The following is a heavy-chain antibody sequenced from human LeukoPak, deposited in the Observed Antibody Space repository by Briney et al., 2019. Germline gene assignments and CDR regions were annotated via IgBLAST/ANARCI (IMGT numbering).Heavy chain of an antibody. CDR1: GLTSGIYA. CDR3: AKEGSGWFPDAFDI. V-gene: IGHV3-23*01. Sequence: TGGSLRLSCAASGLTSGIYAMSWVRQAPGKGLEWVSAFSGGGDSFYADSVRGRFSISADRSRNILYLQMNSLRVEDTAVYYCAKEGSGWFPDAFDIWGQGTMVTVSS. J-gene: IGHJ3*02. CDR2: FSGGGDS. D-gene: IGHD6-19*01.